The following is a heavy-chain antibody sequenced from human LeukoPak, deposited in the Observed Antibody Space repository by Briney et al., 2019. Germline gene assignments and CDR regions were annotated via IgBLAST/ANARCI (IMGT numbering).Heavy chain of an antibody. CDR1: GYTFTSYY. V-gene: IGHV1-2*02. CDR2: MNPNSGDT. Sequence: ASVKVSCKASGYTFTSYYMHWVPQAPGHGLEWMGWMNPNSGDTKFAPKFQCRVAMTRVTSINTAYMEVTGLTPADTAIYYCAKRGGALSDWGQGTPVTVTS. D-gene: IGHD2-21*01. J-gene: IGHJ4*02. CDR3: AKRGGALSD.